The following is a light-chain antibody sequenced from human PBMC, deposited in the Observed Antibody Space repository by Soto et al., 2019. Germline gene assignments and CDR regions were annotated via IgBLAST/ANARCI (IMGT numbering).Light chain of an antibody. J-gene: IGKJ1*01. CDR2: GAS. CDR1: ENVRTK. CDR3: QEYDNWPPWS. Sequence: EIVRTQSPAVLSVSPGEGASLSCRASENVRTKVGSYQQKAGQAPTLLIYGASTRATGIPAGFSGSGSGTQFTLTISRLQSEDFAIYYCQEYDNWPPWSFGQGTKVDIK. V-gene: IGKV3-15*01.